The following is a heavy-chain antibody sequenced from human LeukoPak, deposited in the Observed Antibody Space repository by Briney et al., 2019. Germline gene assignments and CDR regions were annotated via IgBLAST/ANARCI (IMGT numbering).Heavy chain of an antibody. D-gene: IGHD5-12*01. Sequence: GGSLRLSCAASGFTFSSYAMICVRQAPGKGLEWVSAISGSGGSIYYADSVKGRFTISRDNSKNTLYLQMNSLRAEDKAVYYCAKSWLRLGGDYWGQGNLVTVSS. J-gene: IGHJ4*02. CDR3: AKSWLRLGGDY. CDR1: GFTFSSYA. CDR2: ISGSGGSI. V-gene: IGHV3-23*01.